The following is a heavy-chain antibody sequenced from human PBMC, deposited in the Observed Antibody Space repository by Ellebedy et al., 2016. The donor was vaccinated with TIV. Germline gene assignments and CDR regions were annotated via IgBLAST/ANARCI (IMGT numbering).Heavy chain of an antibody. V-gene: IGHV4-39*01. J-gene: IGHJ5*02. D-gene: IGHD2-2*02. CDR3: ARHGKSGDIVVVPAAISNWFDP. CDR2: IYYSGST. Sequence: SGTLSLTXTVSGGSISSSSYYWGWIRQPPGKGLEWIGSIYYSGSTYYNPSLKSRVTISVDTSKNQFSLKLSSVTAADTAVYYCARHGKSGDIVVVPAAISNWFDPWGQGTLVTVSS. CDR1: GGSISSSSYY.